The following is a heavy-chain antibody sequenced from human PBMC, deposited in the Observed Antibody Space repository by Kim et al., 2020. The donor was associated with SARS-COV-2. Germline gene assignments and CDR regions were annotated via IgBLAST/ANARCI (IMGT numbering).Heavy chain of an antibody. Sequence: GGSLRLSCAASGFTFSSYAMHWVRQAPEKGLEWVSVIDGSGGSTYYADSVKGRFTISRDNSKNTLYLQMNTLRAEDTAVYFCAKGSGLYGCDYWGQGTLVTLAS. J-gene: IGHJ4*02. CDR1: GFTFSSYA. D-gene: IGHD6-19*01. V-gene: IGHV3-23*01. CDR3: AKGSGLYGCDY. CDR2: IDGSGGST.